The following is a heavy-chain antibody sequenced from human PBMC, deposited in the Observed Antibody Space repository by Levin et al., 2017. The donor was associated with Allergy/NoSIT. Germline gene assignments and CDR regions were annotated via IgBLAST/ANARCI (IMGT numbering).Heavy chain of an antibody. D-gene: IGHD7-27*01. V-gene: IGHV3-33*01. J-gene: IGHJ6*02. CDR3: ARGLSGDFFYYYPIDV. CDR1: GFTFNTHA. CDR2: IWFDGRND. Sequence: GGSLRLSCAASGFTFNTHAMHWVRQAPGKGLEWVAVIWFDGRNDFYADSVKGRFTISRDNSKKTLFLQMNSLRVEDTAVYYCARGLSGDFFYYYPIDVWGQGTAVTVSS.